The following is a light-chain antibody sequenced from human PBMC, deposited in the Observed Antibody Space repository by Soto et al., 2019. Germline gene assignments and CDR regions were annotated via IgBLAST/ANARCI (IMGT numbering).Light chain of an antibody. CDR3: QKYDSAPRT. J-gene: IGKJ1*01. Sequence: DIQMTQSPSSLSASVGDSDTVTCRASQGISFYLAWYQQKPGKVPRLMIYEASTLQSGVPSRFSGSGSGTDFTLTISSLQTEDVATYYCQKYDSAPRTFGQGTKVEIK. V-gene: IGKV1-27*01. CDR1: QGISFY. CDR2: EAS.